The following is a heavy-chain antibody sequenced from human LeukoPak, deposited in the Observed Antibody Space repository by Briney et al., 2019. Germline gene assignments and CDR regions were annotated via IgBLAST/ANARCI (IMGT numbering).Heavy chain of an antibody. J-gene: IGHJ6*03. Sequence: ASVKVSCKASGYTFTSYDINWVRQATGQGLEWMGWMNPNSGNTGYAQKFQGRVTMTRNTSISTTYMELSSLRSEDTAVYYCARSRRQGVLLWFGDLQPNYYYYYMDVWGKGTTVTISS. V-gene: IGHV1-8*01. CDR1: GYTFTSYD. D-gene: IGHD3-10*01. CDR2: MNPNSGNT. CDR3: ARSRRQGVLLWFGDLQPNYYYYYMDV.